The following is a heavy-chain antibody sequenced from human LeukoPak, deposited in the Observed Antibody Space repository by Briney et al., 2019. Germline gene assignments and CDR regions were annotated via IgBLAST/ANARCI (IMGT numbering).Heavy chain of an antibody. CDR1: GGSISSYY. D-gene: IGHD3-10*01. J-gene: IGHJ5*02. CDR3: ARARGSGRSRWFDP. CDR2: IYYSGST. V-gene: IGHV4-59*01. Sequence: SETLSLTCTVSGGSISSYYWSWTRQPPGKGLEWIGYIYYSGSTNYNPSLKSRVTISVDTSKNQFSLKLSSVTAADTAVYYCARARGSGRSRWFDPWGQGTLVTVSS.